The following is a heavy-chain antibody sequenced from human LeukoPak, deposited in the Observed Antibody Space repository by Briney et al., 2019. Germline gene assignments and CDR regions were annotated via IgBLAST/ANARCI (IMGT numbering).Heavy chain of an antibody. Sequence: PSETLSLTCAVYGGSFSGYYWSWIRQPPGKGLEWIGEINHSGSTNYNPSLKSRVTISVDTSKNQFSLKLSSVTAADTAVYYCASERFLEWPDGYDAFDIWGQGTMVTVSS. CDR2: INHSGST. J-gene: IGHJ3*02. D-gene: IGHD3-3*01. CDR3: ASERFLEWPDGYDAFDI. V-gene: IGHV4-34*01. CDR1: GGSFSGYY.